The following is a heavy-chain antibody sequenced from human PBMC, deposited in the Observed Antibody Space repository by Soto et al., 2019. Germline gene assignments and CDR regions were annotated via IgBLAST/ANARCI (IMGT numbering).Heavy chain of an antibody. Sequence: ASVKVSCKASGYTFTGYYMHWVRQAPGQGLEWMGWINPNSGGTNYAQKFQGRVTMTRDTSISTAYMELSRLRSDDTAVYYCARDHSSPINRLDPWGQGTLVTVSS. CDR3: ARDHSSPINRLDP. D-gene: IGHD6-13*01. CDR1: GYTFTGYY. CDR2: INPNSGGT. V-gene: IGHV1-2*02. J-gene: IGHJ5*02.